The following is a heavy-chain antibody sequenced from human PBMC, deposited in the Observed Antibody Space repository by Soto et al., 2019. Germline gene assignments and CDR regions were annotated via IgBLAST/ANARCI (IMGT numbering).Heavy chain of an antibody. Sequence: QITLKESGPTLVKPTQTLTLTCTFSGFSLSTSGVGVGWIRQPPGKALEWLAIIFWDDDKRYSPSLRSRLTITKDTTKNQVVLTMTSRDPIDTATYYCAHRTYWSGGSCYDYWGQGTLVTVSS. J-gene: IGHJ4*02. CDR1: GFSLSTSGVG. V-gene: IGHV2-5*02. CDR2: IFWDDDK. D-gene: IGHD2-15*01. CDR3: AHRTYWSGGSCYDY.